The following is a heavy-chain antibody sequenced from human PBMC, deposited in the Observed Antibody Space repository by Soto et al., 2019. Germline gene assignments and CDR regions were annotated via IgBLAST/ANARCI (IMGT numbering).Heavy chain of an antibody. CDR2: VFYAGST. Sequence: LSLTCTVSGGSISSDDYYWRWIRQPPGKGLEWIGHVFYAGSTYYNPSFKSRVTISVATSKNLFSLKLSSVTAADTAVYYCARESGPGSFDWFDPWGQGTLVTVSS. CDR1: GGSISSDDYY. V-gene: IGHV4-30-4*01. D-gene: IGHD3-10*01. CDR3: ARESGPGSFDWFDP. J-gene: IGHJ5*02.